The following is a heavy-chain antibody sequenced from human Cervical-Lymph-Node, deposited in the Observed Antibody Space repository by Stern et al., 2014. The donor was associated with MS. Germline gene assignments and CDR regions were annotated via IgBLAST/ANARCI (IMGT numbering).Heavy chain of an antibody. Sequence: VQLVESGGGVVQPGRSLRISCAASGFTFGSHAMHWVRQAPGKGLNWVTVTSDEGSSTPSEASVKGRFTISRENSTNPLFLQMDSLRAEDTAMYYCAKPAAARHFDYWGQGTQVTVSS. CDR1: GFTFGSHA. J-gene: IGHJ4*02. CDR3: AKPAAARHFDY. CDR2: TSDEGSST. D-gene: IGHD6-25*01. V-gene: IGHV3-30-3*02.